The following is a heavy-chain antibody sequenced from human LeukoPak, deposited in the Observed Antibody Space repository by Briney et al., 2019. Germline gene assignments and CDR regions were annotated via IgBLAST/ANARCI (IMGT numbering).Heavy chain of an antibody. CDR3: ARDPSASSPHGWFDP. CDR1: GYTLTGYD. Sequence: GASVKVSCQVSGYTLTGYDMHWVRQAPGQGLEWMGRINPNSGDTNYAQNFQGRVTMTRDTSISTVYMELSRLRSDDTAVYYCARDPSASSPHGWFDPWGQGTLVTVSS. CDR2: INPNSGDT. D-gene: IGHD2-15*01. V-gene: IGHV1-2*06. J-gene: IGHJ5*02.